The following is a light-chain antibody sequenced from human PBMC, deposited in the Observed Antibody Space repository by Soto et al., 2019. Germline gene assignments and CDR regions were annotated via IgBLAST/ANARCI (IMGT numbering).Light chain of an antibody. V-gene: IGKV3-20*01. Sequence: EIVLTQSPGTLSLSPGERATLSCRASQSVSSSYLAWYQQKPGQAPRLLIYGASSRATGIPDRFSGSGSGTEFTLTISRLEPEDFALYYCQQYGSSPETFGQGTQLEIK. CDR2: GAS. J-gene: IGKJ2*01. CDR1: QSVSSSY. CDR3: QQYGSSPET.